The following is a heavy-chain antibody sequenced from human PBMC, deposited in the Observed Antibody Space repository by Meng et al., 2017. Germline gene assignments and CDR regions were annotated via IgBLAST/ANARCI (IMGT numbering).Heavy chain of an antibody. V-gene: IGHV4-61*01. CDR1: GPCIVGSHY. CDR3: ARTRGDYYFDY. Sequence: QERALVLAPGLVGHWGAPSFPCPGLCGPCIVGSHYWSWIRQPPGKGLEWIGYIDYGGSTSYNPSLRSRVTISVDTSNNQFSLKLSSVTAADTAVFYCARTRGDYYFDYWGQGTLVTVSS. CDR2: IDYGGST. D-gene: IGHD3-16*01. J-gene: IGHJ4*02.